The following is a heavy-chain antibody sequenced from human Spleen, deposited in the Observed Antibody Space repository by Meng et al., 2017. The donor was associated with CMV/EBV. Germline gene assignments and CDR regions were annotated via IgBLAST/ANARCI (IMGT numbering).Heavy chain of an antibody. V-gene: IGHV5-51*01. D-gene: IGHD6-13*01. J-gene: IGHJ4*02. CDR1: GFSFPSDV. CDR2: IYPGDFGT. CDR3: ARLAAAAGTFFDY. Sequence: GSGFSFPSDVPRWVRRMPREGLEWMGIIYPGDFGTRYSPSFHGQVTISADKSISTAYLQWSSLKASDTAMYYCARLAAAAGTFFDYWGQGTLVTVSS.